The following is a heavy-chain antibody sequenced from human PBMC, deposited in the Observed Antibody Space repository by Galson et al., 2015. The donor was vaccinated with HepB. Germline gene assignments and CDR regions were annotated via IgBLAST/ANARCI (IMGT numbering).Heavy chain of an antibody. CDR2: IIPILGIA. CDR1: GGTFSSYT. Sequence: SVKVSCKASGGTFSSYTISWVRQAPGQGLEWMGRIIPILGIANYAQKFQGRVTITADKSTSTAYMELSSLRSEDTAVYYCARAIVVPATDYYYYGMDVWGQGTTVTVSS. CDR3: ARAIVVPATDYYYYGMDV. J-gene: IGHJ6*02. V-gene: IGHV1-69*02. D-gene: IGHD2-2*01.